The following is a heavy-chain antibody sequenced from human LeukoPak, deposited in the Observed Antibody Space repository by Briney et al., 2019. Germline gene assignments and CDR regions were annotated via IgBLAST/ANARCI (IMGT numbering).Heavy chain of an antibody. CDR2: IKQDGSEK. CDR3: ARGGLYYDFWSGYYDY. CDR1: GFTFSSYW. V-gene: IGHV3-7*02. D-gene: IGHD3-3*01. J-gene: IGHJ4*02. Sequence: GGSLRLSCAASGFTFSSYWMNWVRQAPGKGLEWVANIKQDGSEKYYVDSVKGRFTISRDNAKNSLYLQMNSLRAEDTAVYYCARGGLYYDFWSGYYDYWGQGTLVTVSS.